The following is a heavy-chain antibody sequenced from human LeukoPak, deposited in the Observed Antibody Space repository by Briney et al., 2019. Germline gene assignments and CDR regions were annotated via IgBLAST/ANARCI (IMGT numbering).Heavy chain of an antibody. CDR1: GFTFSSYG. Sequence: GGSLRLSCAASGFTFSSYGMHWVRQAPGKGLEWVAVISYDGSNKYYADSVKGRFTISRDNSKNTLYLQMNSLRAEDTAVYYCAKDLYVVPKIIVVVPAAMRLYYYYGMDVWGQGTTVTVSS. J-gene: IGHJ6*02. CDR3: AKDLYVVPKIIVVVPAAMRLYYYYGMDV. CDR2: ISYDGSNK. D-gene: IGHD2-2*01. V-gene: IGHV3-30*18.